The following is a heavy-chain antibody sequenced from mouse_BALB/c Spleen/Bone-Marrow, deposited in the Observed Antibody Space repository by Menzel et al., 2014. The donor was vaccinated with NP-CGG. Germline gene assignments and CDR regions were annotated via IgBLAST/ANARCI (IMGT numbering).Heavy chain of an antibody. CDR1: GFTFTDYY. CDR3: ARDRGGLLHDY. D-gene: IGHD1-1*01. Sequence: EVKLMESGGGLVQPGGSLRLSCATSGFTFTDYYMSWVRQPPGKALEWLGFIRNKANGYTTEYSASVKGRFTISRDNSQSILYLQMNTLRAEDSATYYCARDRGGLLHDYWGQGTTLTGSS. J-gene: IGHJ2*01. V-gene: IGHV7-3*02. CDR2: IRNKANGYTT.